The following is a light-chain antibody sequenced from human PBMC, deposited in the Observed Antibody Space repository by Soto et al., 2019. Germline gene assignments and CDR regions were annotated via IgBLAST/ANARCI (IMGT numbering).Light chain of an antibody. CDR3: MQALQTSIT. CDR1: QSLLHSNGYNY. V-gene: IGKV2-28*01. J-gene: IGKJ5*01. Sequence: DIVMTQSPVSLPVTPGEPASISCRSSQSLLHSNGYNYLDWYLQKPGQSPQPLIYLGSNRASGVPDRFSGSGSGTDFTLKISRVEAEDVGVYYCMQALQTSITFGQGTRLEIK. CDR2: LGS.